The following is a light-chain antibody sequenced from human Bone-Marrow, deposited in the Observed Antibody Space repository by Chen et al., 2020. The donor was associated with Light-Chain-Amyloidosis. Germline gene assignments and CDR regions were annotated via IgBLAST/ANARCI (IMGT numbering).Light chain of an antibody. Sequence: QSALTQPASVSGSPGQSITISCTGTSGDVGTYNYVSWYQQHPGKAPKVMIYAVSNRPSGVSNRFSGSKSGNTASPTISGLQAEDEADYYGSSFTSSSSYVFGPGTKVTVL. CDR3: SSFTSSSSYV. CDR2: AVS. CDR1: SGDVGTYNY. J-gene: IGLJ1*01. V-gene: IGLV2-14*01.